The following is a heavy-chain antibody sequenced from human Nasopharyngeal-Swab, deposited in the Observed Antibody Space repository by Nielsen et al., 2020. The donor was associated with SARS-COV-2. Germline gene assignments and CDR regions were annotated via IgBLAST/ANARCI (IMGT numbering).Heavy chain of an antibody. CDR2: IKQDGSEK. J-gene: IGHJ6*03. CDR1: GFTFSSYW. V-gene: IGHV3-7*01. Sequence: GSLRLSCAASGFTFSSYWMSWVRQAPGKGLEWVANIKQDGSEKYYVDSVKGRFTISRDNAKNSLYLQMNSLRAEDTAVYYCARAAAGTGYYYYMDVWGKGTTVTVSS. D-gene: IGHD6-13*01. CDR3: ARAAAGTGYYYYMDV.